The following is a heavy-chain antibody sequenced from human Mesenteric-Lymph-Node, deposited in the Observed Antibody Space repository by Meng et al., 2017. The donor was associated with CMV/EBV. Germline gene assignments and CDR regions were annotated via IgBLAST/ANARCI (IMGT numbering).Heavy chain of an antibody. CDR3: ARGGFPGYYDILTGYYRGVYYFDY. J-gene: IGHJ4*02. Sequence: GSWIRQQRGKGLEWIGEIKHSGSTNYNPSLKGRVTISVDTSKNQFSLKLSSVTAADTAVYYCARGGFPGYYDILTGYYRGVYYFDYWGQGTLVTVSS. D-gene: IGHD3-9*01. CDR2: IKHSGST. V-gene: IGHV4-34*01.